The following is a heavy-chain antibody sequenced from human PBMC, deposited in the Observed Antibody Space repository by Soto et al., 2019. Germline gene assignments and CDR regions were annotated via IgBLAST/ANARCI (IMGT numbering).Heavy chain of an antibody. V-gene: IGHV4-38-2*01. J-gene: IGHJ4*02. Sequence: SETLSLTCAVSGYSISSGYYWGWIRQPPGKGLEWIGSIYHSGSTYYNPSLKSRVTISVDTSKNQFSLKLSSVTAADPAVYYCASSAKLYCSSTNCYRAPDYWRQGTLVTFSS. CDR3: ASSAKLYCSSTNCYRAPDY. CDR1: GYSISSGYY. CDR2: IYHSGST. D-gene: IGHD2-2*02.